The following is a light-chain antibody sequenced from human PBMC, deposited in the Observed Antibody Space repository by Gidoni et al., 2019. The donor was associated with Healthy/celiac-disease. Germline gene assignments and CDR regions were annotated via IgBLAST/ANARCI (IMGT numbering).Light chain of an antibody. CDR3: QQGSHWPST. CDR2: DAS. CDR1: QSVSSY. Sequence: EIVFTQSPVTMSLSRGERATLPCRASQSVSSYLTWYQQKPGQAPRLLIYDASKRATGIPARFSGSGSGTDFTLTISSLEPEDFAVYYCQQGSHWPSTFGQGTKLEIK. J-gene: IGKJ2*01. V-gene: IGKV3-11*01.